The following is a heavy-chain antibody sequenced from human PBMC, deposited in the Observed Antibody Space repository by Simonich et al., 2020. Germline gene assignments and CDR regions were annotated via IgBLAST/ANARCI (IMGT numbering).Heavy chain of an antibody. V-gene: IGHV4-39*01. CDR2: IYYRGTT. CDR1: GGSISSSSYY. Sequence: QLQLQESGPGLVKPSETLSLTCTVSGGSISSSSYYWGWFRQPPGQGLEWIGSIYYRGTTTYNPTLKSRVTIAVDTSKNQFSLKLSSVTAADTAVYYCARQRVLMVYAIDYWGQGTLVTVSS. CDR3: ARQRVLMVYAIDY. D-gene: IGHD2-8*01. J-gene: IGHJ4*02.